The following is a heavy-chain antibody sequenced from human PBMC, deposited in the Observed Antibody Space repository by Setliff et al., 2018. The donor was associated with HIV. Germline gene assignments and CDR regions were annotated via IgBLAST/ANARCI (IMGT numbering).Heavy chain of an antibody. CDR3: ARGARLQYFDWPSYALDV. Sequence: KTGGSLRLSCAASEFTFSSYSMNWVRQAPGKGLEWVASISSSGAHIFYAESLKGRFSVSRDNGRNFLYLQMSSLRADDTAIYYCARGARLQYFDWPSYALDVWGQGTTVTVSS. D-gene: IGHD3-9*01. CDR2: ISSSGAHI. V-gene: IGHV3-21*06. J-gene: IGHJ6*02. CDR1: EFTFSSYS.